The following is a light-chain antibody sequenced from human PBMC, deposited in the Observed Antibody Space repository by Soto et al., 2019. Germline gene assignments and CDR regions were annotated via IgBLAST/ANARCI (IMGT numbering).Light chain of an antibody. Sequence: DIVLTQSPGTLSLSPGERATLSCRASETVNSNYLAWYQHKRGQAPRLLIYGASSRATGIPDRFSGSGSGTDFTLTITRLEPEDFAIYYCQQYGSSRTFSQGTKVDIK. J-gene: IGKJ1*01. V-gene: IGKV3-20*01. CDR1: ETVNSNY. CDR3: QQYGSSRT. CDR2: GAS.